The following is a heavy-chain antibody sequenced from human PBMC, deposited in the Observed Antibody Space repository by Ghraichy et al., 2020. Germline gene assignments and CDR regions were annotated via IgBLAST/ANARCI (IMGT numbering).Heavy chain of an antibody. Sequence: GGSLRLSCAATGFTFSRNAMNWVRQVPGKGLEWVSYISGDSDNIHYADSVKGRFTISRDNANSALYLQMNTLRAEDTAVYYCARDLSYGLDLYYYMDVWGEGTTVTVSS. CDR3: ARDLSYGLDLYYYMDV. J-gene: IGHJ6*03. CDR2: ISGDSDNI. D-gene: IGHD1-26*01. V-gene: IGHV3-48*01. CDR1: GFTFSRNA.